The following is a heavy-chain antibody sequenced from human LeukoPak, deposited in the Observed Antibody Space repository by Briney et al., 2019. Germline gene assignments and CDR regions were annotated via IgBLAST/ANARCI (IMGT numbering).Heavy chain of an antibody. CDR2: ISGSGGST. Sequence: GGSLRLSCAASGFTFSSYGMSWVRQAPGKGLEWVSAISGSGGSTYYADSVKGRFTISRDNSKNTLYLQMNSLRAEDTAVYHCAAGRALNFQHWGQGTLVTVSS. CDR1: GFTFSSYG. J-gene: IGHJ1*01. CDR3: AAGRALNFQH. D-gene: IGHD2-8*01. V-gene: IGHV3-23*01.